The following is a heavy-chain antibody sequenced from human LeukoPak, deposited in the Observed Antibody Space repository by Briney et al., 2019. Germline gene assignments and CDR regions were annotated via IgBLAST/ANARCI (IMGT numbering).Heavy chain of an antibody. CDR2: ISAYNGNT. CDR3: ARVLYYYDSSMGAFDI. Sequence: ASVKVSCKASGGTFSSYGISWVRQAPGQGLEWMGWISAYNGNTNYAQKLQGRVTMTTDTSTSTAYMELRSLRSDDTAVYYCARVLYYYDSSMGAFDIWGQGTMVTVSS. J-gene: IGHJ3*02. CDR1: GGTFSSYG. V-gene: IGHV1-18*01. D-gene: IGHD3-22*01.